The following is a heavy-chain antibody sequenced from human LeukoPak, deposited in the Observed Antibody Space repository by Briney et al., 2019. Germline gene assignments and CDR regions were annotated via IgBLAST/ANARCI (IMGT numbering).Heavy chain of an antibody. CDR2: IYSGGST. D-gene: IGHD5-12*01. J-gene: IGHJ4*02. CDR3: ARGPSGHHNT. Sequence: PGGSLRLSCAASGFTFSDYYMSWVRQAPGKGLEWVSLIYSGGSTYYADSVKGRFTISRDNSKNTLYLQMNSLRAEDTAVYYCARGPSGHHNTGGQGTLVTVS. V-gene: IGHV3-66*01. CDR1: GFTFSDYY.